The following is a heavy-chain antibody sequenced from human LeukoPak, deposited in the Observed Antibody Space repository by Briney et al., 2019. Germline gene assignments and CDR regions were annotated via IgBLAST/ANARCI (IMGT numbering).Heavy chain of an antibody. V-gene: IGHV4-30-2*01. J-gene: IGHJ5*02. Sequence: SETLSLTCAVSGVSISSGGYSWSWIRQPPGKGLEWIGYIYHSGSTYYNPSLKSRVTISVDRSKNQFSLKLSSVTAADTAVYYCARAGLPPGKEFDPWGQGTLVTVSS. CDR3: ARAGLPPGKEFDP. CDR2: IYHSGST. D-gene: IGHD4-11*01. CDR1: GVSISSGGYS.